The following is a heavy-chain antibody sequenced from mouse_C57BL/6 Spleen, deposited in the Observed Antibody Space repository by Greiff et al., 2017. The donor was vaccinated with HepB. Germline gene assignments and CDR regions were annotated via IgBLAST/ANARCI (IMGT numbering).Heavy chain of an antibody. J-gene: IGHJ4*01. CDR3: ARSDYGSSYDYYAMDY. D-gene: IGHD1-1*01. V-gene: IGHV1-54*01. Sequence: VQLQQSGAELVRPGTSVKVSCKASGYAFTNYLIEWVKQRPGQGLEWIGVINPGSGGTNYNEKFKGKATLTADKSSSTAYMQLSSLTSEDSAVYFCARSDYGSSYDYYAMDYWGQGTSVTVSS. CDR1: GYAFTNYL. CDR2: INPGSGGT.